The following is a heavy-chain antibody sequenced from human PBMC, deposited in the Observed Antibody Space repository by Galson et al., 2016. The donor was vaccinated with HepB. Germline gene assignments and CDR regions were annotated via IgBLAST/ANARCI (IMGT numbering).Heavy chain of an antibody. D-gene: IGHD2-15*01. CDR3: ARHCSGGSCYHPDY. J-gene: IGHJ4*02. V-gene: IGHV5-10-1*01. CDR1: GYSFTSYW. Sequence: QSGAEVKKPGESLRISCKTSGYSFTSYWISWVRQMPGNGLEWMGRIDPSGPHTKYSPSFRGHVTISVDKSTSTAYLEFTSLKSSDNAMYYCARHCSGGSCYHPDYWGQGTLVTVSS. CDR2: IDPSGPHT.